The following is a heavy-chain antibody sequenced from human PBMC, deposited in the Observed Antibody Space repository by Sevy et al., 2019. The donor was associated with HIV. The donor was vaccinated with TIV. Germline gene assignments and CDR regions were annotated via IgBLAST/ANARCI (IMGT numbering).Heavy chain of an antibody. CDR3: ATTKDYYESYGSPFDY. CDR2: FDPEDGET. J-gene: IGHJ4*02. Sequence: ASLKVSCKVSGSTLSRLSMHWVRQVPGKGLEWMASFDPEDGETIYARKFQGRVTMTEDTSTDTAYMELSSLRSEDTAVYYCATTKDYYESYGSPFDYWGQGTLVTVSS. V-gene: IGHV1-24*01. D-gene: IGHD3-22*01. CDR1: GSTLSRLS.